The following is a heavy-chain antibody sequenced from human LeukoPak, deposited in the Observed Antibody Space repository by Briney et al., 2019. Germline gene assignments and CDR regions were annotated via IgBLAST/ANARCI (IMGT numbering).Heavy chain of an antibody. J-gene: IGHJ4*02. D-gene: IGHD3-3*02. CDR2: IYYSGST. CDR1: GGSISSSSYY. V-gene: IGHV4-39*01. CDR3: ASHPFLEWLLFNY. Sequence: SETLSLTCTVSGGSISSSSYYWGWIRQPPGKGLEWIGSIYYSGSTYYNPSLKSRVTISVDTSKNQFSLKLSSVTAADTAVYYCASHPFLEWLLFNYWGQGTLVTVSS.